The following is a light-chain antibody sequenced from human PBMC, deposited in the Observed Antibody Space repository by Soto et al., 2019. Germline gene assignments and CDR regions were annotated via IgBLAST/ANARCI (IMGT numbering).Light chain of an antibody. J-gene: IGKJ3*01. Sequence: DIQITQSPSSLSSSIGDRVSFTCHASQDISKFLNWYQHKPGQAPSLLIYDASKSQFGVPSRFSGSGSGTDFTFTISSLQPEDNATYYCQQYENRPYTFGPGTKVDIK. V-gene: IGKV1-33*01. CDR3: QQYENRPYT. CDR2: DAS. CDR1: QDISKF.